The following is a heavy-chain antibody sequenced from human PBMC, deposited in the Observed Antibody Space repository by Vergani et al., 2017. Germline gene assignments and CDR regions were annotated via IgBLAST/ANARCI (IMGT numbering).Heavy chain of an antibody. J-gene: IGHJ5*02. V-gene: IGHV1-3*01. CDR3: ARGSGWSGWFDP. Sequence: QVQLVQSGAEVKKPGASVKVSCKASGYTFTSYAMHWVRQAPGQRLEWMGWINAGNGNTKYSQQFQGRVTITRDTSASTAYMELGSLRSEDTAVYYCARGSGWSGWFDPWGQGTLVTVSS. D-gene: IGHD6-19*01. CDR2: INAGNGNT. CDR1: GYTFTSYA.